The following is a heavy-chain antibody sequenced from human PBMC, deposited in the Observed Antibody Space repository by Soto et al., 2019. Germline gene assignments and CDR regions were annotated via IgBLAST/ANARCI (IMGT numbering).Heavy chain of an antibody. J-gene: IGHJ4*02. CDR1: GYTFSNYH. CDR2: IDPSGGSA. V-gene: IGHV1-46*03. D-gene: IGHD3-10*01. CDR3: TRNRFGADDY. Sequence: ASVKVSCKASGYTFSNYHLHWVRQVPGQGLEWMGIIDPSGGSARYAQKFQGRVTMTRDTSTSTVHMDLSSLRSDDTAVYYCTRNRFGADDYWAQGTLVPVSS.